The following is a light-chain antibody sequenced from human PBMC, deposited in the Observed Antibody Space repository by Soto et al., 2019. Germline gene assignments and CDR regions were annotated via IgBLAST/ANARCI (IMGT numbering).Light chain of an antibody. V-gene: IGLV2-14*01. J-gene: IGLJ2*01. CDR3: ASYTVSGTLI. CDR2: EVT. Sequence: QSALTQPASVSGSPGLSITISFTGTSNDVGGYDYVSWYRQHPDRAPRLLIYEVTNRPSGISDRFSGSRSGNTASLTISGLQGDDEASYYCASYTVSGTLIFGGGTQLTVL. CDR1: SNDVGGYDY.